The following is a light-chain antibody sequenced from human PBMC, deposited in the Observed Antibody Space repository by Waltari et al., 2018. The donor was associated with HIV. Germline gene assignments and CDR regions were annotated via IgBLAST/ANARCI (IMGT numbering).Light chain of an antibody. V-gene: IGLV3-21*04. CDR2: YDS. Sequence: SYVLTQSPSVPVAPGKTARITCWGNNIGSKSVHWYQQKPGQAPVLVIYYDSDRPSGIPERFSGSNSGNTATLTISRVEAGDEADYYCQVWDSSSGVVFGGGTRLTVL. CDR3: QVWDSSSGVV. CDR1: NIGSKS. J-gene: IGLJ2*01.